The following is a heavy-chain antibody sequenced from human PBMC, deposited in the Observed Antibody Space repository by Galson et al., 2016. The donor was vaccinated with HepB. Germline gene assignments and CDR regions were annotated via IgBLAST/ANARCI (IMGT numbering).Heavy chain of an antibody. CDR1: GYTFTSYA. J-gene: IGHJ4*02. V-gene: IGHV1-3*01. CDR3: ARRGDGYNYDC. D-gene: IGHD5-24*01. CDR2: ISAVNDNT. Sequence: SVKVSCKASGYTFTSYAIHWVRQAPGQRLERLGWISAVNDNTKYSQKFQGRVTITRDTSASTAYIELSSLRSEDTAVYYCARRGDGYNYDCWGQGTLVTVSS.